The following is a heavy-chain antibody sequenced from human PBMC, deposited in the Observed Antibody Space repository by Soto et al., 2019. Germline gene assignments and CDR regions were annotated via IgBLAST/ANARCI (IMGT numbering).Heavy chain of an antibody. CDR1: GYTFTGYY. CDR3: ERDLWSGSDFNDY. Sequence: GASVKVSCKASGYTFTGYYMHWVRQAPGQGLEWMGWINPNSGGTNYAQKFQGWVTMTRDTSISTAYMELSRLRSEDTAVYYCERDLWSGSDFNDYWGQGTLVTVSS. CDR2: INPNSGGT. J-gene: IGHJ4*02. D-gene: IGHD5-12*01. V-gene: IGHV1-2*04.